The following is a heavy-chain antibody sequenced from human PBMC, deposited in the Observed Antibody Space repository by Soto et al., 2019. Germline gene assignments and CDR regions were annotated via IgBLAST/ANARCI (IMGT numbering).Heavy chain of an antibody. J-gene: IGHJ4*02. D-gene: IGHD6-25*01. CDR3: GKSYFSGYDVAYVDY. CDR2: ISGSGDNT. CDR1: GFTFGAYA. V-gene: IGHV3-23*01. Sequence: PGGSLRLSCAASGFTFGAYAMTWVRQAPGKGLEWVSAISGSGDNTYYADSVKGRFTISRDNSRNTLYLQLNTLRAEDTALYYCGKSYFSGYDVAYVDYWGQGTLVTVSS.